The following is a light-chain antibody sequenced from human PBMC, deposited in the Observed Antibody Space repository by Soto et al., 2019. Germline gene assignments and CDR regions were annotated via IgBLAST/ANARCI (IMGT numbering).Light chain of an antibody. J-gene: IGKJ4*01. CDR3: LQTFTTHIT. V-gene: IGKV1-39*01. Sequence: DIQMTQSPSSLSASAGDTVTITCRASQNIADYLSWYQQKPGKAPKMLMYSSSILDGGVSSRFSGDGSGTAFTLTITGLQPEDFATYYCLQTFTTHITFGGGTTVEVK. CDR2: SSS. CDR1: QNIADY.